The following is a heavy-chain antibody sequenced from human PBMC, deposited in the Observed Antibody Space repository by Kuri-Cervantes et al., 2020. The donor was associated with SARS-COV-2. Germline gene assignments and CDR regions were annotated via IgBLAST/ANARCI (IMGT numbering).Heavy chain of an antibody. CDR2: IRSKAYGGTT. D-gene: IGHD3-3*01. V-gene: IGHV3-49*04. Sequence: GGSLRLSCTASGFTSVDYAMSWVRQAPGKGLEWVGFIRSKAYGGTTEYAASVKGRLTISRDDSKSIAYLQMNSLKTEDTAVYYCTRDNFWSGYSGYWGQGTLVTVSS. CDR3: TRDNFWSGYSGY. J-gene: IGHJ4*02. CDR1: GFTSVDYA.